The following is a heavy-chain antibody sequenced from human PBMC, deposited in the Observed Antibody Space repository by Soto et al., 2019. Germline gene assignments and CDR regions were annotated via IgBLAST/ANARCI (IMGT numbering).Heavy chain of an antibody. Sequence: XSVKVSCKASVYTFTGYYMHWVRQAPGQGLEWMGWINPNSGGTNYAQKFQGRVTMTRDTSISTAYMELSRLRSDDTAVYYCARDIVVVPAAIWFDPWGQGTLVTVSS. D-gene: IGHD2-2*01. V-gene: IGHV1-2*02. CDR3: ARDIVVVPAAIWFDP. CDR2: INPNSGGT. J-gene: IGHJ5*02. CDR1: VYTFTGYY.